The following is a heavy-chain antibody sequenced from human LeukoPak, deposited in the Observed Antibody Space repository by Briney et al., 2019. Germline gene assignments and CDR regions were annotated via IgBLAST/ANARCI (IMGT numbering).Heavy chain of an antibody. Sequence: SETLSLTCAVSGYSISSGYYWGWIRQPPGKGLEWSGSIYHSGSTYYNPSLKSRVTISVDTSKNQFSLKLSSVTAADTAVYYCARLPNYDFWSGYYAKRGDAFDIWGQGTMVTVSS. CDR3: ARLPNYDFWSGYYAKRGDAFDI. CDR1: GYSISSGYY. J-gene: IGHJ3*02. D-gene: IGHD3-3*01. CDR2: IYHSGST. V-gene: IGHV4-38-2*01.